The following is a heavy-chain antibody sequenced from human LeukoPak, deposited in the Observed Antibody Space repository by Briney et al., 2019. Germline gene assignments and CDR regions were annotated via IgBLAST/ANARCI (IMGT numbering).Heavy chain of an antibody. CDR1: GDSISSSSYF. J-gene: IGHJ4*02. D-gene: IGHD4-17*01. CDR3: ARPGYYGDYALDY. V-gene: IGHV4-39*01. CDR2: ISYSGNT. Sequence: PSETLSPTRTVSGDSISSSSYFWGWIRQPPGKGLEWIGSISYSGNTYYNPSLKSRVTISVDTSKNQFSLNLNSVTAADTAVYYCARPGYYGDYALDYWGQGTLVTVSS.